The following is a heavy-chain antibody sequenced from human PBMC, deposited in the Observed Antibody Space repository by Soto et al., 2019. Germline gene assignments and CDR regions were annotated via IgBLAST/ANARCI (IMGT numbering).Heavy chain of an antibody. D-gene: IGHD3-9*01. CDR3: TTDSLFTGQLVRMDN. CDR1: GFTFSDAW. V-gene: IGHV3-15*07. CDR2: IKSKIDGGTT. Sequence: GGSLRLSCAASGFTFSDAWINWVRQAPGKGLEWVGRIKSKIDGGTTDFAAPVKGRFAISRDDTRDMVYMEMYSLKTDDTAVYYCTTDSLFTGQLVRMDNWGHGTLVTVSS. J-gene: IGHJ4*01.